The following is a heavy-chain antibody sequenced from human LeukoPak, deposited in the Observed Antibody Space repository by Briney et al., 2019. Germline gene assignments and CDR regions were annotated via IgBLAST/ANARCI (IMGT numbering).Heavy chain of an antibody. CDR1: GFTFSSYG. V-gene: IGHV3-30*02. J-gene: IGHJ4*02. CDR3: AKGGETGTFYFDY. D-gene: IGHD1-1*01. CDR2: IKQDGSEK. Sequence: GGSLRLACAASGFTFSSYGMHWVRQAPGKGLEWVANIKQDGSEKYYADSVKGRFTISRDISKNTLYLQMNSLRAEDTAVYYCAKGGETGTFYFDYWGQGTLVTVSS.